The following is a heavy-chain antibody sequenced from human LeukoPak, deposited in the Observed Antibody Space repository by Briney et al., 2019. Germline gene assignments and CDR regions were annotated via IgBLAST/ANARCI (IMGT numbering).Heavy chain of an antibody. Sequence: GGSLRLSCAASGFIFRSYPMHWVRQAPGKGLEWVAVVSYDGSGENYADSVNGRFTISRDNSKNTLYLQMNSLRAEDTAVFYCARDGVGTAFDLWGQGTMVTVTS. CDR1: GFIFRSYP. D-gene: IGHD1-26*01. V-gene: IGHV3-30*01. J-gene: IGHJ3*01. CDR3: ARDGVGTAFDL. CDR2: VSYDGSGE.